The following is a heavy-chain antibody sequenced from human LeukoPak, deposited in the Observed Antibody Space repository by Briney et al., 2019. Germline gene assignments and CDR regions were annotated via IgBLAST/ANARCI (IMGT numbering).Heavy chain of an antibody. CDR1: GDSVSNYTTA. J-gene: IGHJ4*02. CDR3: ARGYYCDS. CDR2: TYYRSKWYN. Sequence: SQTLSLTCAISGDSVSNYTTAWNWIRQSPSRGLEWLGRTYYRSKWYNEYAVSVKSRITIDPDASKNQFSLQLSSVTPEDTAVYYCARGYYCDSWGQGTLVTVSS. V-gene: IGHV6-1*01.